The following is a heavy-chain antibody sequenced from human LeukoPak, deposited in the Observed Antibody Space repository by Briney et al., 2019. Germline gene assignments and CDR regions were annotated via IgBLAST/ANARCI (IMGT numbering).Heavy chain of an antibody. Sequence: GGSLRLSCAAPGFTFSSYWMTWVRQAPGKGLEWVANIKQDGCEKYYDDSVKGRFTISRDNGKNSLYLQMNSLRAEDTAVYYCARGTIAAAGYYYFDYWGQGTQVTVSS. CDR3: ARGTIAAAGYYYFDY. CDR1: GFTFSSYW. CDR2: IKQDGCEK. V-gene: IGHV3-7*04. D-gene: IGHD6-13*01. J-gene: IGHJ4*02.